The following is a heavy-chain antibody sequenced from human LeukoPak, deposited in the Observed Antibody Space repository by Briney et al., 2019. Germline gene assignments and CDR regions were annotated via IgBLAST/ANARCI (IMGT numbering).Heavy chain of an antibody. CDR2: MYQSGST. CDR3: AKRGSGDGYYFDY. CDR1: GGSISSSSYY. Sequence: SETLSLTCTVSGGSISSSSYYWTWIRQPPGKGLEWIGSMYQSGSTYYNPFLNSRVTISIDTSKNQFSLKLSTVTAADTAVYYCAKRGSGDGYYFDYWGQGALVTVSS. D-gene: IGHD2-15*01. V-gene: IGHV4-39*01. J-gene: IGHJ4*02.